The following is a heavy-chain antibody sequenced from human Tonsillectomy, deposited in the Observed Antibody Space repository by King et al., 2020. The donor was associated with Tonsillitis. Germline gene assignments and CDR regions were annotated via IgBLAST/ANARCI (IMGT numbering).Heavy chain of an antibody. D-gene: IGHD3-10*01. CDR3: AGGGGDYYGSGVPDY. J-gene: IGHJ4*02. CDR2: ISSSSSYT. Sequence: VQLVESGGGLVKPGGSLRLSCAASGFSFSDYYMSWIRQAPGKGLEWVSYISSSSSYTNYADSVKGRFTISRDNAKNSLYLQMNSLRAEETAVYYCAGGGGDYYGSGVPDYWGQGTLVTVSS. V-gene: IGHV3-11*06. CDR1: GFSFSDYY.